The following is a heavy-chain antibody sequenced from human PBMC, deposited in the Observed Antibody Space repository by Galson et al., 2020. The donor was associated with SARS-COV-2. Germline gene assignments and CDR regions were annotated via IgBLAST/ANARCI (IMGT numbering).Heavy chain of an antibody. CDR2: INPKSGAT. J-gene: IGHJ3*02. CDR1: GYTFTGYH. V-gene: IGHV1-2*02. CDR3: ARDVPRGRGFDAFDI. Sequence: ASVKVSCKASGYTFTGYHIHWVRQAPGQGLEWMGWINPKSGATKYPQKFLGRVTMTRDTSIITAYMELSSLRSDDTAVYYCARDVPRGRGFDAFDIWGQGTLVTVSS. D-gene: IGHD3-10*01.